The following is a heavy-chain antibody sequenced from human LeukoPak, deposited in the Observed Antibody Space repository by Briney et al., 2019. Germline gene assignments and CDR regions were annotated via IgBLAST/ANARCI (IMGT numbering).Heavy chain of an antibody. D-gene: IGHD2-2*01. CDR2: IRYDGSNK. Sequence: GGSLRLSCAASGFTFSSYGMHWVRQAPGKGLEWVAFIRYDGSNKYYADSVKGRFTISRDNSKNTLYLQMNSLRAEDTAAYYCAKDEGALVVVPAAMDFDYWGQGTLVTVSS. V-gene: IGHV3-30*02. J-gene: IGHJ4*02. CDR1: GFTFSSYG. CDR3: AKDEGALVVVPAAMDFDY.